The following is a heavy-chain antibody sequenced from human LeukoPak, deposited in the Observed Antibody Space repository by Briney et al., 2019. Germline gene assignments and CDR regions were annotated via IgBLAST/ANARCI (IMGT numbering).Heavy chain of an antibody. Sequence: GASVKVSCKASGYTFINYDVTWVRQATGQGLEWMGWMNPNSGNTGYAQKLQGRLTMTRNTSISTAYMELSSLRSEDTAVYYCARVVYCSGGTCYSPWFDPWGQGTLVTVSS. V-gene: IGHV1-8*02. D-gene: IGHD2-15*01. CDR1: GYTFINYD. CDR3: ARVVYCSGGTCYSPWFDP. J-gene: IGHJ5*02. CDR2: MNPNSGNT.